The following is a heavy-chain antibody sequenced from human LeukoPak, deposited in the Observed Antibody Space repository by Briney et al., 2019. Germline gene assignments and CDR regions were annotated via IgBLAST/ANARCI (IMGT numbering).Heavy chain of an antibody. CDR1: GFTFSSYS. J-gene: IGHJ3*02. V-gene: IGHV3-21*01. CDR3: ARVDYDILTGYYIYAFDI. CDR2: ISGSSSYI. Sequence: GGSLRLSCAASGFTFSSYSMNWVRQAPGKGLEWVSSISGSSSYIYYADSVKGRFTISRDNAKNSLYLQMNSLRAEDTAVYYCARVDYDILTGYYIYAFDIWGQGTMVTVSS. D-gene: IGHD3-9*01.